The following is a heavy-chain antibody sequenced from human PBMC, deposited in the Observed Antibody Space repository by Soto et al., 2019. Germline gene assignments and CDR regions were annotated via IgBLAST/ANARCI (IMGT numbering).Heavy chain of an antibody. CDR1: GGSISSGGYY. J-gene: IGHJ5*02. CDR2: IYYSGST. D-gene: IGHD6-13*01. Sequence: QVQLQESGPGLVKPSQTLSLTCTVSGGSISSGGYYWSWIRQHPGKGLEWIGYIYYSGSTYYNPSLKSRVTISVDTSKNQFSLKLSSVTAADTAVYYCARAHHSSSWYAPSCVDPWGQGTLVTVSS. V-gene: IGHV4-31*03. CDR3: ARAHHSSSWYAPSCVDP.